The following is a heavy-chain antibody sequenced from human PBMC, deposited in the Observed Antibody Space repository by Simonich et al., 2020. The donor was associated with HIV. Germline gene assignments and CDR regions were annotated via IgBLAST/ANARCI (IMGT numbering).Heavy chain of an antibody. CDR3: AKSGGYSYGSNFDY. V-gene: IGHV3-9*01. CDR1: GFTFDDYA. Sequence: EVQLVESGGGLVQPGRSLRRSCAASGFTFDDYAMHWVRQAPGKGLEWVSGISWNSGSIGYADSVKGRFTISRDNAKNSLYLQMNSLRAEDTALYYCAKSGGYSYGSNFDYWGQGTLVTVSS. CDR2: ISWNSGSI. J-gene: IGHJ4*02. D-gene: IGHD5-18*01.